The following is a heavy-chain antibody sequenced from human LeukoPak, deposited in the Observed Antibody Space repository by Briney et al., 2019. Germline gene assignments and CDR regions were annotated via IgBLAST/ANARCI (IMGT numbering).Heavy chain of an antibody. CDR2: ISSSSFKI. CDR3: VTEVNGHGDFFAY. D-gene: IGHD2-8*01. J-gene: IGHJ4*02. Sequence: GGSLRLSCAASEFTFVRYAMNWVRQAPGKGLEWVSYISSSSFKIGYADSVRGRFTISRDDSKNTLSLQVSSLRAEDTAIYCVTEVNGHGDFFAYWAQGIQVTVSS. CDR1: EFTFVRYA. V-gene: IGHV3-48*01.